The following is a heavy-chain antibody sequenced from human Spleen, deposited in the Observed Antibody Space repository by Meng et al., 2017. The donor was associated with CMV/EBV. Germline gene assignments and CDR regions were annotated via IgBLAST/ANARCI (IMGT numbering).Heavy chain of an antibody. D-gene: IGHD6-19*01. V-gene: IGHV1-2*02. J-gene: IGHJ4*02. Sequence: ASVKVSCRASGGTFTGYYMHWVRQAPGQGLEWMGWINPNSGTTNYAQKFQGRVTMTRDTSITTAYLHWSSLKASDTAMYYCARLESDIAVAADYWGQGTLVTVSS. CDR2: INPNSGTT. CDR3: ARLESDIAVAADY. CDR1: GGTFTGYY.